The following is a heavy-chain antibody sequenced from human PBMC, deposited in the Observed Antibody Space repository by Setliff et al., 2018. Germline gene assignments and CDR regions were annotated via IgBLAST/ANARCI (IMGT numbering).Heavy chain of an antibody. D-gene: IGHD3-3*01. CDR3: ARTDDYYNFYAY. J-gene: IGHJ4*02. V-gene: IGHV4-4*02. CDR2: IYHSGST. Sequence: PSETLSLTCAVSGDSISSSNWWNWVRQPPGKGLEWIGSIYHSGSTYYNPSLKSRVTISVDTSKNQFSLKLSSVTAADTAVYYCARTDDYYNFYAYWGQGTLVTVSS. CDR1: GDSISSSNW.